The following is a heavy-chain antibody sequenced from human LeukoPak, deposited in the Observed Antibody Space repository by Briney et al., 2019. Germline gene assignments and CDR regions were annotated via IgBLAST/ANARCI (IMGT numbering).Heavy chain of an antibody. J-gene: IGHJ4*02. Sequence: SETLTLTCAVSGGSISRGTYQWSWFRQPAGKGLEWVGRIYSTGATYDNPSLKSRVTISLDTSKSQISLNLSAVTAADTAVYYCARNYYDSSGFYVYWGQGILVTVSS. CDR1: GGSISRGTYQ. CDR3: ARNYYDSSGFYVY. CDR2: IYSTGAT. V-gene: IGHV4-61*02. D-gene: IGHD3-22*01.